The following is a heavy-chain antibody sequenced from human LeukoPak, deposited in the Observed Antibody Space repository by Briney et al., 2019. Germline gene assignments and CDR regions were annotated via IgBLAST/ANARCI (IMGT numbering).Heavy chain of an antibody. V-gene: IGHV4-38-2*01. CDR1: GYSISSGYY. CDR3: ARHVAYDFWSDSKYYFDY. CDR2: IYYSGST. Sequence: SETLSLTCAVSGYSISSGYYWGWIRQPPGKGLEWIGSIYYSGSTYYNPSLKSRVTISVDTSKNQFSLKLSSVTAADTAVYYCARHVAYDFWSDSKYYFDYWGQGTLVTVSS. D-gene: IGHD3-3*01. J-gene: IGHJ4*02.